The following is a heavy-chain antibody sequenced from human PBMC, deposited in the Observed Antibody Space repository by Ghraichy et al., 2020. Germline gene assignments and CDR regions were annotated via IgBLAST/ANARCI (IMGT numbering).Heavy chain of an antibody. Sequence: GGSLRLSCVGSGFTFSSYYMNWVRQAPGKGLERVSYISSGTSYTDYADSVKGRFTISRDNTKNSLYLQMNNLRAEDSAVYYCVRIRRELLGTVSWGQGTLVTVSS. CDR2: ISSGTSYT. D-gene: IGHD1-7*01. CDR1: GFTFSSYY. V-gene: IGHV3-11*06. J-gene: IGHJ5*02. CDR3: VRIRRELLGTVS.